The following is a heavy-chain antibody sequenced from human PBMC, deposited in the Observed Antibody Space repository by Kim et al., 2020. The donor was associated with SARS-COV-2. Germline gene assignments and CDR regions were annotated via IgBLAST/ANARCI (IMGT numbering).Heavy chain of an antibody. V-gene: IGHV1-18*04. CDR1: GYTFTSYG. CDR3: ARDPEGGGRRNNWFDP. Sequence: ASVKVSCKASGYTFTSYGISWVRQAPGQGLEWMGWISAYNGNTNYAQKLQGRVTMTTDTSTSTAYMELRSLRSDDTAVYYCARDPEGGGRRNNWFDPWGQGTLVTVSS. CDR2: ISAYNGNT. J-gene: IGHJ5*02.